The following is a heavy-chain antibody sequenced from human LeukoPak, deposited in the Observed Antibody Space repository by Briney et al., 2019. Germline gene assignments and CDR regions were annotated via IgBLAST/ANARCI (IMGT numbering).Heavy chain of an antibody. Sequence: ASVKVSCKASGYTFTSYGISWVRQAPGRGLEWMGWISAYNGNTNYAQKLQGRVTMTTDTSTSTAYMELRSLRSDDTAVYYCARTESYYDFWSGYNHFDYWGQGTLVTVSS. J-gene: IGHJ4*02. CDR3: ARTESYYDFWSGYNHFDY. D-gene: IGHD3-3*01. V-gene: IGHV1-18*01. CDR2: ISAYNGNT. CDR1: GYTFTSYG.